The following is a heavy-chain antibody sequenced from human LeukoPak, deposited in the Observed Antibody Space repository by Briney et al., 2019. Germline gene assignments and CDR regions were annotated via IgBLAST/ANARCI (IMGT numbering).Heavy chain of an antibody. CDR2: IYNSGST. CDR3: ARDGRLLNYNMDV. V-gene: IGHV4-38-2*02. Sequence: SETLSLTCTVSGYSISSGYFWGWIRQPPGRGLEWIGTIYNSGSTYYNASLESRVTISVDTSKNQFSLKLSSVTAADTAVYYCARDGRLLNYNMDVWGKGTTVTVSS. D-gene: IGHD2-15*01. J-gene: IGHJ6*03. CDR1: GYSISSGYF.